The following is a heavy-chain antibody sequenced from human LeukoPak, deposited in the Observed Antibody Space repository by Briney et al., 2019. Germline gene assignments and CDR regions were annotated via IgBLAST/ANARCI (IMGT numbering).Heavy chain of an antibody. Sequence: GASVKVSCKASGGTFISYAISWVRQAPGQGLEWMGGIIPIFGTANYAQKFQGRVTITADESTSTAYMELSSLRSEDTAVYYCAIFSSGVIQLVGSDDAFDIWGQGTMVTVSS. J-gene: IGHJ3*02. CDR3: AIFSSGVIQLVGSDDAFDI. D-gene: IGHD6-13*01. CDR2: IIPIFGTA. V-gene: IGHV1-69*13. CDR1: GGTFISYA.